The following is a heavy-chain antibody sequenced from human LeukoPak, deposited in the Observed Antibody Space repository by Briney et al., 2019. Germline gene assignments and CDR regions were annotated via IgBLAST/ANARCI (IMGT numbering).Heavy chain of an antibody. J-gene: IGHJ4*02. D-gene: IGHD6-13*01. V-gene: IGHV4-59*01. CDR1: GGSISTYY. CDR2: IYYSGST. Sequence: SETLSLTCTVSGGSISTYYWTWIRQPPGKGLDWIGYIYYSGSTNYSPSLKSRVTISVDTSKNQFSLKLNSVTAADTAVYYCARSGGYSSSWSLWGQGTLVTVSS. CDR3: ARSGGYSSSWSL.